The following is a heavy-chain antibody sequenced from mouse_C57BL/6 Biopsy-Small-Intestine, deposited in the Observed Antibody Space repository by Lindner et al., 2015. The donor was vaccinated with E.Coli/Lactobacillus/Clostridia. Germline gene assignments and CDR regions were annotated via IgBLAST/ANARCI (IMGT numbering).Heavy chain of an antibody. CDR1: GYTFTSYD. D-gene: IGHD2-4*01. Sequence: VQLQESGPELVKPGASVKLSCKASGYTFTSYDINWVNQRPGQGLEWIGWISPRDGSTEYNEKFKGKATLTVDTSSSTAYMELHSLTPEDSAVYFCARYDYDGAYWGQGTLVTVSA. J-gene: IGHJ3*01. CDR2: ISPRDGST. CDR3: ARYDYDGAY. V-gene: IGHV1-85*01.